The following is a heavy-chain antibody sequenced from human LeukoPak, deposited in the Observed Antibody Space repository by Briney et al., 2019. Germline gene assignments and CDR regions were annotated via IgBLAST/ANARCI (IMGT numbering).Heavy chain of an antibody. CDR3: ARTRRVQLWLRGYFDY. V-gene: IGHV1-69*13. CDR2: IIPIFGTA. Sequence: SVKVSCKASGGTFSSYAISWVRQAPGQGLEWMGGIIPIFGTANYAQKFQGSVTITADESTSTAYMELSSLRSEDTAVYYCARTRRVQLWLRGYFDYWGQGTLVTVSS. D-gene: IGHD5-18*01. CDR1: GGTFSSYA. J-gene: IGHJ4*02.